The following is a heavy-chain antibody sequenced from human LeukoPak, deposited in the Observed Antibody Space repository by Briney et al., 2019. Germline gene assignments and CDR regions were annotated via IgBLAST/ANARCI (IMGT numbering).Heavy chain of an antibody. Sequence: SETLSLTCSVSGDSIRRYYRSWIRQPPGKGLEWIGYIYYSGSTNSNPTLNSRVTISLATSKNQFSLKLSSVTAADTDVYYCARSENYDFWSGYYIGYWGQGTLVTVSS. CDR3: ARSENYDFWSGYYIGY. CDR2: IYYSGST. V-gene: IGHV4-59*01. D-gene: IGHD3-3*01. CDR1: GDSIRRYY. J-gene: IGHJ4*02.